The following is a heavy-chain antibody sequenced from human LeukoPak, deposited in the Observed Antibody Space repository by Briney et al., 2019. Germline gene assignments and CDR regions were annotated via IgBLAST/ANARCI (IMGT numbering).Heavy chain of an antibody. CDR1: GFTFNSYW. V-gene: IGHV3-74*01. CDR3: AKGPNYFDS. CDR2: INSDGSST. J-gene: IGHJ4*02. Sequence: PGGSLRLSCAASGFTFNSYWMHWVRHAPGKGLVWDSRINSDGSSTSYADSVQGRFTISRDKAKNTLYLQMNSLRAEDTAMYFCAKGPNYFDSWGQGTLVTVSS.